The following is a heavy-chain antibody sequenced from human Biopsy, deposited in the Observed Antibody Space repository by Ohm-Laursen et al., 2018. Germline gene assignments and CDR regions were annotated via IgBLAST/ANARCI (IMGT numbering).Heavy chain of an antibody. Sequence: ASVKVSCKPSGYTFTAFSVHWLRQAPGQGLEWMGWTNPKSGDTDYPQNFQGRVSMTRDTSISTAYMDLSRLRSDDTAVYYCARGRRHCSGTCSRWYFDLWGRGTLVTASS. D-gene: IGHD2-2*01. V-gene: IGHV1-2*02. CDR1: GYTFTAFS. CDR2: TNPKSGDT. J-gene: IGHJ2*01. CDR3: ARGRRHCSGTCSRWYFDL.